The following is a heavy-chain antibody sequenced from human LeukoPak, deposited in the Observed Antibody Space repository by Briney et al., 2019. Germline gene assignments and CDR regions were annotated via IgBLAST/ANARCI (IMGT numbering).Heavy chain of an antibody. D-gene: IGHD4-17*01. CDR3: ARGKGFRTTVPYFDY. J-gene: IGHJ4*02. CDR2: INHSGST. V-gene: IGHV4-34*01. CDR1: GGSISSYY. Sequence: PSETLSLTCTVSGGSISSYYWSWIRQPPGKGLEWIGEINHSGSTNYNPSLKSRVTISVDTSKNQFSLKLSSVTAADTAVYYCARGKGFRTTVPYFDYWGQGTLVTVSS.